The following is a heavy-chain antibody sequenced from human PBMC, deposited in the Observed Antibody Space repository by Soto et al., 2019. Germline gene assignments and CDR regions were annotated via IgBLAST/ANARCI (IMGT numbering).Heavy chain of an antibody. D-gene: IGHD3-10*01. J-gene: IGHJ6*03. CDR2: ISANNGDT. CDR1: GYTFTSHG. Sequence: QVQLVQSGGEVRKPGASVKVSCKASGYTFTSHGISWVRQAPGHGLEWMAWISANNGDTNYAQKLQGRVTVTTDTSTSTAYMELRSLRSEDTAVYYCAWILRGSNIDYYHYMDVWGNGTTVTVSS. CDR3: AWILRGSNIDYYHYMDV. V-gene: IGHV1-18*01.